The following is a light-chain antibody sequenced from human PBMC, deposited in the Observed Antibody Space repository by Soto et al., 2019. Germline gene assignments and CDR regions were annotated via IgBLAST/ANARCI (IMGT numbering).Light chain of an antibody. V-gene: IGKV3-15*01. CDR3: QQYKAWPLT. CDR2: RTS. CDR1: ESINSN. Sequence: EIVMTQSPATLSVSQGERATLSCRASESINSNLAWYQQKPGQAPRLLIYRTSNRATGVPARFSGSGSGTEFTLTISSLQSEDFAGFYCQQYKAWPLTFGGGTNVELK. J-gene: IGKJ4*01.